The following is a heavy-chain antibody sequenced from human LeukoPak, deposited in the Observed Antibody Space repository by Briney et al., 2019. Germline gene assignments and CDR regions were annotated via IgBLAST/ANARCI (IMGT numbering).Heavy chain of an antibody. CDR1: GYTFTGYY. Sequence: ASVKVSCKASGYTFTGYYMHWVRQAPGQGLEWMGWINPNNGDTIYAQKFQGRVTMTRDTSISTAYMELSGLRSDDTAVYYCARDGRGYSGYADDAFDIWGQGTMVTVSS. V-gene: IGHV1-2*02. CDR3: ARDGRGYSGYADDAFDI. CDR2: INPNNGDT. D-gene: IGHD5-12*01. J-gene: IGHJ3*02.